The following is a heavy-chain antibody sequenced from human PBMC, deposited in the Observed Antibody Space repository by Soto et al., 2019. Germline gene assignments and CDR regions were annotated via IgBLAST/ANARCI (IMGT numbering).Heavy chain of an antibody. V-gene: IGHV1-18*01. D-gene: IGHD6-13*01. CDR1: WYTFSHYG. CDR2: ISAYNGNT. Sequence: ASGKVSFKASWYTFSHYGINWGGQAPGQGLEWMGWISAYNGNTNYAQKLQGRVTMTTDTSTSTAYMELRSLRSDDTAVYYCARVDIAAAGTSNPWGQGTLVTVSS. J-gene: IGHJ5*02. CDR3: ARVDIAAAGTSNP.